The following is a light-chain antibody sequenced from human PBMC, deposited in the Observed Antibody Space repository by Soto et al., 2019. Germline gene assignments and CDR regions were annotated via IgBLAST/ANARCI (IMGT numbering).Light chain of an antibody. CDR2: GAS. Sequence: EIVMTQSPATLSMSPGETATLSCRASQSVSDNLAWYQQKPGQAPRLLIYGASTRATGIPARFSGSGSGTEFNLTISSLQSEDFAVYYCQQYEKWPPWTFGQGTKVDVK. CDR1: QSVSDN. V-gene: IGKV3-15*01. J-gene: IGKJ1*01. CDR3: QQYEKWPPWT.